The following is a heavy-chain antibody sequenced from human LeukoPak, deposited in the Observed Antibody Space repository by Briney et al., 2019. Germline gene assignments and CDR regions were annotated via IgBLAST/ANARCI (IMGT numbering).Heavy chain of an antibody. CDR1: GGSFSGYY. J-gene: IGHJ3*02. CDR2: INHSGST. V-gene: IGHV4-34*01. CDR3: ARPHYYDSSGYYNYADAFDI. Sequence: SETLSLTCAVYGGSFSGYYWSWIRQPPGKGLEWIGEINHSGSTNYNPSLKSRVTISVDTSKNQFSLKLSSVTAADTAVYCCARPHYYDSSGYYNYADAFDIWGQGTMVTVSS. D-gene: IGHD3-22*01.